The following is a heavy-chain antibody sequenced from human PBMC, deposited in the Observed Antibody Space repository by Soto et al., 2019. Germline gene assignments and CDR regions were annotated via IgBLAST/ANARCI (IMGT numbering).Heavy chain of an antibody. V-gene: IGHV3-33*01. Sequence: GVSLRLSCTASGLTFSGYCMHSVRQAPGKGLEWVAVIWYDGSNKYYADSVKGRFTISRDNSKNTLYLQMNSLRAEDTAVYYCARSGRQLWLYGHDAFDIWGQGTMVTVS. CDR1: GLTFSGYC. CDR2: IWYDGSNK. CDR3: ARSGRQLWLYGHDAFDI. J-gene: IGHJ3*02. D-gene: IGHD5-18*01.